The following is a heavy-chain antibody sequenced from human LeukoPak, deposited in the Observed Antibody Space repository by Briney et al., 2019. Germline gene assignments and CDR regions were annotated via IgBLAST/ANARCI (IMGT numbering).Heavy chain of an antibody. CDR2: IIPMFGSA. Sequence: SVKVSCKASGGTFSSYTFTWVQQAPGQGLEWMGGIIPMFGSANSAQKFQDRVTITADESTSTAYMELSSLRSEDTAVYYCAGEDGYNHNPFDYWGQGTLVTVSS. CDR3: AGEDGYNHNPFDY. D-gene: IGHD5-24*01. CDR1: GGTFSSYT. J-gene: IGHJ4*02. V-gene: IGHV1-69*01.